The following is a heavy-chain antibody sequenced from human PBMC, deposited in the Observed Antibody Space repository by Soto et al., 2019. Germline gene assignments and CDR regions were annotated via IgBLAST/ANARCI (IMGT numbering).Heavy chain of an antibody. CDR3: ARLGRSFGVVILFIDY. CDR2: ISYSGST. D-gene: IGHD3-3*01. J-gene: IGHJ4*02. CDR1: GGSISSVDYY. V-gene: IGHV4-31*03. Sequence: PPETLSVTCTVSGGSISSVDYYWSWRRQHPGKGLEWIGYISYSGSTYYTPTLKSRLTMSVDASRNQFSLRLTSVNAADTAVYYCARLGRSFGVVILFIDYWRQGAFVTV.